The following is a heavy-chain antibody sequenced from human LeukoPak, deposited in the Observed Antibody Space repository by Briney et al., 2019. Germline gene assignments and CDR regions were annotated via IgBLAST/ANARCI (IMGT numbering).Heavy chain of an antibody. CDR2: INPNSGGT. CDR3: ARAEYSSSPYFDY. CDR1: GYTFTGYY. Sequence: ASVKVSCKASGYTFTGYYMHWVRQAPGQGLEWMGWINPNSGGTNYAQKFQGRVTMTRDTSISTAYMELSRLRSDDTAVYYCARAEYSSSPYFDYWGQGTLVTVSS. D-gene: IGHD6-6*01. V-gene: IGHV1-2*02. J-gene: IGHJ4*02.